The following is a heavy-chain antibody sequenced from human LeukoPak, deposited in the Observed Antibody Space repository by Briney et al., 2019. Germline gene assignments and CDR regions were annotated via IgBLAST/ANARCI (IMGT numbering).Heavy chain of an antibody. J-gene: IGHJ6*03. CDR3: AKDAVGATAYYYYYYMDV. Sequence: GGSLRLSCAASGFTFDDYAMRWVRQAPGKGLEWVSLISWDGGSTYYADSVKGRFTISRDNSKNSLYLQMNSLRAEDTALYYCAKDAVGATAYYYYYYMDVWGKGTTVTVSS. D-gene: IGHD1-26*01. V-gene: IGHV3-43D*03. CDR1: GFTFDDYA. CDR2: ISWDGGST.